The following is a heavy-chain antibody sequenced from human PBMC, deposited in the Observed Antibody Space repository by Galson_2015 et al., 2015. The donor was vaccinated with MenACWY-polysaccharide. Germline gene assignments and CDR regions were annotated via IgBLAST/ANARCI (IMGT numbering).Heavy chain of an antibody. CDR3: ARARSWSGYFAFDF. CDR2: IKQSGSEK. CDR1: GFPFSDSW. V-gene: IGHV3-7*01. D-gene: IGHD3-3*01. Sequence: SLRLSCAASGFPFSDSWMTWIRQAPGKGLEWVATIKQSGSEKYYVDSVEGRFTVSRDNAKNSLYLQMNSLRAKDTAVYYCARARSWSGYFAFDFWGQGTMVTVSS. J-gene: IGHJ3*01.